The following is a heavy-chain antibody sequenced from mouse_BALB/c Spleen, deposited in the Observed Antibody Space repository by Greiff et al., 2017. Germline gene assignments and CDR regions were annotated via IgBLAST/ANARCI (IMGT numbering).Heavy chain of an antibody. J-gene: IGHJ4*01. CDR1: GYSITSDYA. CDR3: ARDYGSRRDYYAMDY. CDR2: ISYSGST. V-gene: IGHV3-2*02. Sequence: EVQLQESGPGLVKPSQSLSLTCTVTGYSITSDYAWNWIRQFPGNKLEWMGYISYSGSTSYNPSLKSRISITRDTSKNQFFLQLNSVTTEDTATYYCARDYGSRRDYYAMDYWGQGTSVTVSS. D-gene: IGHD1-1*01.